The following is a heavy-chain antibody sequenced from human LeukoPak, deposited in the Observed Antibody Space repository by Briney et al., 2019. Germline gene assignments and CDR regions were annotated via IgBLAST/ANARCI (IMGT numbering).Heavy chain of an antibody. V-gene: IGHV3-48*01. CDR2: INFKSEDI. CDR3: ARDKDYASDM. Sequence: GGSLRLFCAASGFTFSSHNMNWVRQAPGKGLEWISFINFKSEDIRYADSVEGRFIISRDNARKSLYLHMNSLRAEDTAVYYCARDKDYASDMWGQGTMVTVAS. CDR1: GFTFSSHN. J-gene: IGHJ3*02. D-gene: IGHD4-11*01.